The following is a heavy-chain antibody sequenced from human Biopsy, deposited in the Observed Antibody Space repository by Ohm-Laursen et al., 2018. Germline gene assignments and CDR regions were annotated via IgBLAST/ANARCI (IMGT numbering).Heavy chain of an antibody. V-gene: IGHV4-59*01. D-gene: IGHD2/OR15-2a*01. J-gene: IGHJ6*02. CDR2: VYYSGTT. CDR3: TRATNSTGWPYYYFYSMDI. Sequence: PGTLSLTCTVSGGSISSDWWSWIRQTPGKGLEWIGYVYYSGTTTYNPSLRSRVTISVDTSMNQISLRLQSVTAADTAIYYCTRATNSTGWPYYYFYSMDIWGQGTTVTVSS. CDR1: GGSISSDW.